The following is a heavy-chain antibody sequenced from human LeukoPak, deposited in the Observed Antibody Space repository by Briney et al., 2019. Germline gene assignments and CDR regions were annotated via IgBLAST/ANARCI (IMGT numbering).Heavy chain of an antibody. CDR3: ARHAQLDY. D-gene: IGHD6-19*01. Sequence: SETLSLTCTVSGGSISSGSYYWSWIRQPAGKGLEWIGRIYTSGSTNYNPSLKSRVTISVDTSKNQFSLKLSSVTAADTAVYYCARHAQLDYWGQGTLVTVSS. J-gene: IGHJ4*02. CDR1: GGSISSGSYY. CDR2: IYTSGST. V-gene: IGHV4-61*02.